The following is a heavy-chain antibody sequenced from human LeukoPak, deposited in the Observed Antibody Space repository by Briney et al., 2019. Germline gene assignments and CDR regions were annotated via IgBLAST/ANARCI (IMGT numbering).Heavy chain of an antibody. Sequence: GGSLRLSCAASGFTFSSCAMNWVRQAPGEGLEWVSAISGDGGSTNYADSVQGRFTISRDNSKNTLFLQMNSLRAEDTAVYYCAKGGYSSSWYAFHYWGQGTLVTVSS. CDR2: ISGDGGST. V-gene: IGHV3-23*01. CDR3: AKGGYSSSWYAFHY. CDR1: GFTFSSCA. D-gene: IGHD6-13*01. J-gene: IGHJ4*02.